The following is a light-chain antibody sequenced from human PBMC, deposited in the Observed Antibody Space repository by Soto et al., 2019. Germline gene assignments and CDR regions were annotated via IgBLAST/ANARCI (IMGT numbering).Light chain of an antibody. V-gene: IGKV1-8*01. Sequence: AIRMTQSPSPLSASPGDGVTITCRASQGVSNYLAWYQQKPGQAPKVLIHAASTLQGGVPSRFSGSGSGTDFTLTISGLQSEDFATYYCLQYETYPWTFGQGTKVDIK. CDR2: AAS. J-gene: IGKJ1*01. CDR1: QGVSNY. CDR3: LQYETYPWT.